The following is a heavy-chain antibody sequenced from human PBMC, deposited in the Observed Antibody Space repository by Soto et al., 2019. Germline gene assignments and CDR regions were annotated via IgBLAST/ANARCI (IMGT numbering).Heavy chain of an antibody. D-gene: IGHD6-13*01. J-gene: IGHJ4*02. Sequence: QVQLVESGGGVVQPGRSLRLSCAASGFTFSSYGMHWVRQAPGKRLEWVAVIWYDGSNKYYADSVKGRFTISRDNSKNTLYLQMNSLRAEDTAVYYCAREEQQLVPPDYWGQGTLVTVSS. CDR1: GFTFSSYG. CDR2: IWYDGSNK. CDR3: AREEQQLVPPDY. V-gene: IGHV3-33*01.